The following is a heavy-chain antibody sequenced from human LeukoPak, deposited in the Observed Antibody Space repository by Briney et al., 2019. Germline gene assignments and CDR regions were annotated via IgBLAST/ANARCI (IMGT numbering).Heavy chain of an antibody. V-gene: IGHV3-7*01. Sequence: PGXSLRLSCAASGLTFSGYWMSWVRQAPGKGVEWVANIKPDGSERYYVDSVKGRFTVYRDNAKNSLYLQMNSLRAGDTAIYYCASGNWNDRAFDIWGQGTMVTVSS. D-gene: IGHD1-20*01. J-gene: IGHJ3*02. CDR1: GLTFSGYW. CDR2: IKPDGSER. CDR3: ASGNWNDRAFDI.